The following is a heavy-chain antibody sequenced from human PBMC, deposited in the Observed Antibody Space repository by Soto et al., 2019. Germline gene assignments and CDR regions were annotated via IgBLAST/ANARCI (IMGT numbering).Heavy chain of an antibody. J-gene: IGHJ5*02. V-gene: IGHV4-59*12. CDR1: SGSISSYY. CDR2: IHYTGNT. CDR3: ARGGYSSSWYGWFDP. D-gene: IGHD6-13*01. Sequence: PSETLSLTCTVSSGSISSYYWSWIRQPPGKGLEWIGYIHYTGNTNSNPSLKGRVTLSIDPSWNQFSLKLSSVTAADTAVYYCARGGYSSSWYGWFDPWGQGTLVTVSS.